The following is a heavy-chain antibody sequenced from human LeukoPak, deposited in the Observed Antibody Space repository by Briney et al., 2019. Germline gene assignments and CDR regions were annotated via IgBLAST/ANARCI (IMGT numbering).Heavy chain of an antibody. D-gene: IGHD3-10*01. V-gene: IGHV1-69*05. J-gene: IGHJ4*02. CDR2: IIPIFGTA. CDR1: GGTFSSYA. Sequence: ASVKVSCKASGGTFSSYAISWVRQAPGQGLEWMGGIIPIFGTANYAQKFQGGVTITTDESTSTAYMELSSLRSEDTAVYYCARDFMVRGVIIFDYWGQGTLVTVSS. CDR3: ARDFMVRGVIIFDY.